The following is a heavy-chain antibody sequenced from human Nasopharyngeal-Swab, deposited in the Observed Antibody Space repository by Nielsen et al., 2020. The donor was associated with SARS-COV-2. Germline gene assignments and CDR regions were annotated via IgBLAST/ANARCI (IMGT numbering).Heavy chain of an antibody. V-gene: IGHV1-2*02. Sequence: ASVKVSCKASGFTFSGYFIHWVRQAPGQGLEWMGWFSPKNGGTDYAQKFLGRVTLTTDTSITTAYMEMRGLKSDDTAVYYCARVDKGPFDHWGQGALVTVSS. CDR1: GFTFSGYF. D-gene: IGHD3-9*01. CDR3: ARVDKGPFDH. J-gene: IGHJ4*02. CDR2: FSPKNGGT.